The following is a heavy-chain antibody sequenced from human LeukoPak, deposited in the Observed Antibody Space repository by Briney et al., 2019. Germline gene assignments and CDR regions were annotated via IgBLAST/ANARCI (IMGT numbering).Heavy chain of an antibody. CDR2: ISSSGSTI. J-gene: IGHJ6*02. CDR3: ARDPSVTTNYGMDV. D-gene: IGHD4-17*01. V-gene: IGHV3-11*01. Sequence: GGSLRLSCAASGFTFSDYYMSWIRQAPGKGLEWVSYISSSGSTIYYADSVKGRFTISRDNAKNSPYLQMNSLRAEDTAVYYCARDPSVTTNYGMDVWGQGTTVTVSS. CDR1: GFTFSDYY.